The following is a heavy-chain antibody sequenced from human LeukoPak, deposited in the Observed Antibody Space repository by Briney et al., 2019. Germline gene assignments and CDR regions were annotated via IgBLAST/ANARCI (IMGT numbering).Heavy chain of an antibody. CDR2: ISSGGSTI. V-gene: IGHV3-11*01. D-gene: IGHD6-13*01. CDR1: GFTFSDYY. CDR3: ARDLEQQSFDY. J-gene: IGHJ4*02. Sequence: GGSLRLSCAASGFTFSDYYMSWTRQAPGKGLEWVSYISSGGSTIYYADSVKGRFTISRDNAKNSLYLQMNSLRAEDTAVHYCARDLEQQSFDYWGQGTLVTVSS.